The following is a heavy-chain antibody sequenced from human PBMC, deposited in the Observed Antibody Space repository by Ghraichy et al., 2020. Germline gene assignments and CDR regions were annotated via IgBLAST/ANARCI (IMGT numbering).Heavy chain of an antibody. CDR2: INHSGST. Sequence: SETLSLTCAVYGGSFSGYYWSWIRQPPGKGLEWIGEINHSGSTNYNPSLKSRVTISVDTSKNQFSLKLSSVTAADTAVYYCARGVLANYYGSGSYWPVVRRKPYYYGMDVWGQGTTVTVSS. CDR1: GGSFSGYY. CDR3: ARGVLANYYGSGSYWPVVRRKPYYYGMDV. J-gene: IGHJ6*02. V-gene: IGHV4-34*01. D-gene: IGHD3-10*01.